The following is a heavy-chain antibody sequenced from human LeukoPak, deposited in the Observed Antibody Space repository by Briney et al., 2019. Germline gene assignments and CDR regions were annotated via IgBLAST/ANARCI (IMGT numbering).Heavy chain of an antibody. D-gene: IGHD3-3*01. CDR3: ARATYYDFWSGYSSWYFDL. V-gene: IGHV4-30-4*08. Sequence: PSQTLSLTCTVSGGSISSGDSCWSWIRQPPGEGLGSLVYIDDGGSTYYKPSLKSRVTISVDTSKNQFSLKLSSVTAADTAVYYCARATYYDFWSGYSSWYFDLWGRGTLVTVSS. CDR2: IDDGGST. CDR1: GGSISSGDSC. J-gene: IGHJ2*01.